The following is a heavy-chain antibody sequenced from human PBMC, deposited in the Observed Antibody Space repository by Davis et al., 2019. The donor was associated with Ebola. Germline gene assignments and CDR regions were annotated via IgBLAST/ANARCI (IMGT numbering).Heavy chain of an antibody. CDR3: ARDYCSAATCYALGF. J-gene: IGHJ4*02. CDR1: GYSFTSYG. CDR2: INCYNDNT. Sequence: ASVKVSCKASGYSFTSYGISWVRQAPGQGLEWMGWINCYNDNTKYAQKVQGRVTMTTDTSTSTAYMELLSLKSDDTAVYYCARDYCSAATCYALGFWGQGTQVTVSS. V-gene: IGHV1-18*01. D-gene: IGHD2-15*01.